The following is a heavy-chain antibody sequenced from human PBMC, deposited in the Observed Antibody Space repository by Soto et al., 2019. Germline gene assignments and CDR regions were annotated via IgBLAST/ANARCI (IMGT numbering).Heavy chain of an antibody. D-gene: IGHD6-19*01. CDR2: ISTNGGST. CDR1: GFTFSIYA. CDR3: ARDRPYSSGWSSDY. J-gene: IGHJ4*02. V-gene: IGHV3-64*04. Sequence: GGSLRLSCSASGFTFSIYAMHWVRQAPGKGLEYVSSISTNGGSTDYADSVKGRFTISRDNSKNTLYLQMNSLRAEDTAVYYCARDRPYSSGWSSDYWGQGTLVTV.